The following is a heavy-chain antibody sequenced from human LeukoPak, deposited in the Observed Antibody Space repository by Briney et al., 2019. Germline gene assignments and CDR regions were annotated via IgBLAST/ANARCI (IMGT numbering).Heavy chain of an antibody. V-gene: IGHV3-23*01. J-gene: IGHJ4*02. Sequence: QTGGSLRLSCAASGFTFGSYAMTWVRQAPGKGLEWVSVISGIGVATYYADSVKGRFTISRDNSKNTLYLQMNSLRAEDTAVYYCAKRAVTTFSSGFHYWGQGTLVTVSS. D-gene: IGHD4-17*01. CDR1: GFTFGSYA. CDR3: AKRAVTTFSSGFHY. CDR2: ISGIGVAT.